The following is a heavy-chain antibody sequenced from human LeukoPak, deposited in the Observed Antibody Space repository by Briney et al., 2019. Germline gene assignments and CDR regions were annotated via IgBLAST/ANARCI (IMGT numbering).Heavy chain of an antibody. CDR2: ISSSSSYT. Sequence: GGCLRPSWAPAGFTFSDYYMGWVRQAPGNGLEWDSYISSSSSYTNYADSVKGRFSISRDNAKNSLYLQMNSLRAEDTDVYYCASVWFGQRDYWGQGTLVTVSS. V-gene: IGHV3-11*03. CDR1: GFTFSDYY. CDR3: ASVWFGQRDY. D-gene: IGHD3-10*01. J-gene: IGHJ4*02.